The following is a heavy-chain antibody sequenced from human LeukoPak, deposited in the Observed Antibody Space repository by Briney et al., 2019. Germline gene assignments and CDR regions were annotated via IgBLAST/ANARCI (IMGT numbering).Heavy chain of an antibody. D-gene: IGHD3-22*01. Sequence: QHWGVLRLSCAAFGFTFSSYGMHWVRQTPGKGLEWVAFIRHYGSYQQYADSVKGRFTVSRDNSKDMVYLQMNSLRTEDTAVYYCAKNRDSSDYPRDFDFWGQGTLVTVFS. CDR3: AKNRDSSDYPRDFDF. CDR2: IRHYGSYQ. CDR1: GFTFSSYG. J-gene: IGHJ4*02. V-gene: IGHV3-30*02.